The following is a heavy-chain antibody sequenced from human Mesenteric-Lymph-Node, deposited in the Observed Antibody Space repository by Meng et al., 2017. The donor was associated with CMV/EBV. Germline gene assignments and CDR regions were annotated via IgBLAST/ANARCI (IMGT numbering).Heavy chain of an antibody. Sequence: GESLKISCAASGFTVSSNYMSWVRQAPGKGLEWVSVIYSGGSTYYADSVKGRFTISRDNSKNTLYLQMNSLRAEDTAVYYCARDGNGCSSTSCAPGLDYYGMDVWGQGTTVTVSS. CDR3: ARDGNGCSSTSCAPGLDYYGMDV. CDR2: IYSGGST. D-gene: IGHD2-2*01. CDR1: GFTVSSNY. J-gene: IGHJ6*02. V-gene: IGHV3-53*01.